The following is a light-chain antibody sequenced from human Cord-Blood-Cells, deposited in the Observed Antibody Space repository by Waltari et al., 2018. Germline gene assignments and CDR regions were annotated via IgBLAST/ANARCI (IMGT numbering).Light chain of an antibody. CDR3: SSYTSSSTLV. J-gene: IGLJ3*02. V-gene: IGLV2-14*01. CDR1: SSDVGGYNC. Sequence: QSALTQPASLSGSPGQSITISCPGTSSDVGGYNCVYWYQQHPGKAPKLMIYEVSNRPSGVSNRFSGSKSGNTASLTISGLQAEDEADYYCSSYTSSSTLVFGGGTKLTVL. CDR2: EVS.